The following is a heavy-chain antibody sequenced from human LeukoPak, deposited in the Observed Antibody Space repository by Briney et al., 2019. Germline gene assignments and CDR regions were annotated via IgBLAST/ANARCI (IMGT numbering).Heavy chain of an antibody. Sequence: ASVKVSCKASGYTFIDYWIHWVRQAPGQGLEWMGKIDLSTGDTTSAQKFQGRVTMTRDTSISTVYLDLSGLGSDDTAVYYCARDAPHQRFDYWGQGTLVTVSS. CDR2: IDLSTGDT. J-gene: IGHJ4*02. V-gene: IGHV1-2*02. CDR3: ARDAPHQRFDY. CDR1: GYTFIDYW.